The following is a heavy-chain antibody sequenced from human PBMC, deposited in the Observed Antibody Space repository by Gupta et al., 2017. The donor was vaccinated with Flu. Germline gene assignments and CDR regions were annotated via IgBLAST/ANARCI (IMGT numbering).Heavy chain of an antibody. CDR3: ARAAAAAKAYYFDY. D-gene: IGHD6-13*01. V-gene: IGHV3-30-3*01. CDR2: ISYDGSNK. CDR1: SYA. J-gene: IGHJ4*02. Sequence: SYAMDWVRQAPGKGLEWVAVISYDGSNKYYADSVKGRFTISRDNSKNTLYLQMNSLRAEDTAVYYCARAAAAAKAYYFDYWGQGTLVTVSS.